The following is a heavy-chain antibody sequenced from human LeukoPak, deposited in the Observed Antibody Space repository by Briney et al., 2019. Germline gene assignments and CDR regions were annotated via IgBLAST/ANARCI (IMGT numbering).Heavy chain of an antibody. CDR3: ASSRDGYNEYYFDY. V-gene: IGHV4-59*12. Sequence: SETLSLTCTVSGGSISSYYWSWIRQPPGKGLEWIGYISYSGSTNYNPSLKSRVTISIDTSKNQFSLKLSSVTAADTAVYYCASSRDGYNEYYFDYWGQGTLVTVSS. J-gene: IGHJ4*02. D-gene: IGHD5-24*01. CDR2: ISYSGST. CDR1: GGSISSYY.